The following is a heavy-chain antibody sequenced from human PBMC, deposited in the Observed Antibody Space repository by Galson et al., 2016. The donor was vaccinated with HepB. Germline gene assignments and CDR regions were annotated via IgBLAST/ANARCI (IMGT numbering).Heavy chain of an antibody. Sequence: SLRLSCAASGFTFDTYWMAWVRQAPGMGLQWVANIKEDGGEKYYLDSVKGRLTVSRENAKDSLYLHMNSLRAGDTAVYYCVRGSYSSDWYRTSAYDFGMDVWGRGTPVTFSS. D-gene: IGHD6-19*01. CDR1: GFTFDTYW. CDR2: IKEDGGEK. J-gene: IGHJ6*04. CDR3: VRGSYSSDWYRTSAYDFGMDV. V-gene: IGHV3-7*01.